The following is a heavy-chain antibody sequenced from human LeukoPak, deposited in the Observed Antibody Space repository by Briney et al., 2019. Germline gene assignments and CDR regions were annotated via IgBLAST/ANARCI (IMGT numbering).Heavy chain of an antibody. CDR1: GFTFGDYA. CDR3: SRAGLSEGYSYGSHFDY. Sequence: GGSPRLSCTTSGFTFGDYAMSWFRLTPGKGLEWVRYIRSRPFGGTTEYAASVKDRFTISRDDSKSVAYLLMNSLKTEDTAVYFCSRAGLSEGYSYGSHFDYWGQGTLVTVPS. V-gene: IGHV3-49*03. CDR2: IRSRPFGGTT. J-gene: IGHJ4*02. D-gene: IGHD5-18*01.